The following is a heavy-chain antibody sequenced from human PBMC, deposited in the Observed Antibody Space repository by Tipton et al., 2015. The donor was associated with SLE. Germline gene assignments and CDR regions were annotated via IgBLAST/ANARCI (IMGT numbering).Heavy chain of an antibody. CDR2: IYYSGST. D-gene: IGHD3-10*01. CDR3: ARGASGSYYYMDV. V-gene: IGHV4-31*03. Sequence: TLSLTCTVSGGSISSGGYYWSWIRQHPGKGLEWIGDIYYSGSTHYNPSLKSRVTISIDTSKNQFSLKLSSVTAADTAVYYCARGASGSYYYMDVWCKGTTVTVSS. J-gene: IGHJ6*03. CDR1: GGSISSGGYY.